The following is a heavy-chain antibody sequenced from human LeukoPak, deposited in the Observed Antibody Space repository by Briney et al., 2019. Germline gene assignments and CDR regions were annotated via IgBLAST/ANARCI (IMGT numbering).Heavy chain of an antibody. J-gene: IGHJ3*02. CDR1: GYTFTSYY. Sequence: ASVKVSCKASGYTFTSYYMHWVRQAPGQGLEWMGIINPSGGSTSYAQKFQGRVTITADESTSTAYMELSSLRSEDTAVYYCARARGEVVSDAFDIWGQGTMVTVSS. D-gene: IGHD3-10*01. CDR3: ARARGEVVSDAFDI. CDR2: INPSGGST. V-gene: IGHV1-46*01.